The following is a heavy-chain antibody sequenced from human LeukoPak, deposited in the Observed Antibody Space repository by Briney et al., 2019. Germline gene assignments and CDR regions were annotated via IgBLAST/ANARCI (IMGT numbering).Heavy chain of an antibody. J-gene: IGHJ4*02. CDR1: GYTFTSYG. D-gene: IGHD4-23*01. V-gene: IGHV1-18*01. CDR3: ARDADGGPEGYFDY. CDR2: ISAYNGNT. Sequence: ASVKVSCKASGYTFTSYGTSWVRQAPGQGLEWMGWISAYNGNTNYAQKLQGRVTMTPDTSTSTAYMELRSLRSDDTAVYYWARDADGGPEGYFDYWGEGTLVTVSS.